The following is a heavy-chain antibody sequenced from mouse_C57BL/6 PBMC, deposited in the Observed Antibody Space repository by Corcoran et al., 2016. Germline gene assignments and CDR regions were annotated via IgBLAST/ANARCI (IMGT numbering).Heavy chain of an antibody. D-gene: IGHD1-1*01. J-gene: IGHJ1*03. V-gene: IGHV1-66*01. Sequence: QVQLQQSGPGLVKPGAAVKIACNASGYSFTSYYIHWVKQRPGQGLEWFGWIYPGSGNAKYNEKFKGKATLTADTSSNTAYMQLSSLTSEDSAVYDCAKERQFINPGDFDVLGTGTTVTVSS. CDR3: AKERQFINPGDFDV. CDR1: GYSFTSYY. CDR2: IYPGSGNA.